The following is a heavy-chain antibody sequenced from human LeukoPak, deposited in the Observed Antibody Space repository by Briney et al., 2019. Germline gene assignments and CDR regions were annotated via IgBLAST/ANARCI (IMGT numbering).Heavy chain of an antibody. CDR1: GGFYSGYY. Sequence: PSDTLSLICAFYGGFYSGYYWSWTRQPRGKGLEWIGEINHSGSTNYNPSLKSRVTISVDTSKNQFSLKLGSVTAADTAVYYCARGPGGGKVLGYWGQGTLVTVS. J-gene: IGHJ4*02. CDR3: ARGPGGGKVLGY. V-gene: IGHV4-34*01. CDR2: INHSGST. D-gene: IGHD2-15*01.